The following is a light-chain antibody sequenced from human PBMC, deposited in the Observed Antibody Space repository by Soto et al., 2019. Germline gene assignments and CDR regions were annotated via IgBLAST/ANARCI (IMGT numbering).Light chain of an antibody. Sequence: SYELTQPPSVSVAPGKTARTPCGGNNIGSKSVHWYQQKPGQAPVLVIYYDSDRPSGIPERFSGSNSGNTATLTISRVEAGDEADYYCQVWDSSSDSVVFGGGTKLTVL. CDR1: NIGSKS. CDR2: YDS. J-gene: IGLJ2*01. V-gene: IGLV3-21*04. CDR3: QVWDSSSDSVV.